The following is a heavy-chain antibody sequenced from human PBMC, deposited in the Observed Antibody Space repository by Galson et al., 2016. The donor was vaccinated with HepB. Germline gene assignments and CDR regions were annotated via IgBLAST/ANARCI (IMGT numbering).Heavy chain of an antibody. D-gene: IGHD5-24*01. V-gene: IGHV1-69*01. J-gene: IGHJ6*02. Sequence: FSSYAISWVRQAPGQGLEWMGVIINLYGTANYALKFQGRVTITADESTSTAHMEVSSLRYEDTAVYYCARVRDGDNTHFYYGMDVWGQGTSVTVS. CDR2: IINLYGTA. CDR1: FSSYA. CDR3: ARVRDGDNTHFYYGMDV.